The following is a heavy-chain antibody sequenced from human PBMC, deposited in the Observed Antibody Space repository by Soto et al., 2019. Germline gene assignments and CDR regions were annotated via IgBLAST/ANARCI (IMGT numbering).Heavy chain of an antibody. D-gene: IGHD3-16*01. J-gene: IGHJ6*02. CDR2: INAHNGNT. Sequence: QVQLEQSAPEVKKPGASVKVSCKASGYTFTSYGISWVRQAPGQGLEWLGWINAHNGNTNYAQKLQGRVIMTTDTCTSTAYMELRSLRSDDAAIYYCTREGRGPYDYYGMDAWGQGTTVTVSS. V-gene: IGHV1-18*01. CDR3: TREGRGPYDYYGMDA. CDR1: GYTFTSYG.